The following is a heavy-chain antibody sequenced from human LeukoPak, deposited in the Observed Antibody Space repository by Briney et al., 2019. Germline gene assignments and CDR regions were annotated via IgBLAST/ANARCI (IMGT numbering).Heavy chain of an antibody. CDR1: GYTFTSYD. V-gene: IGHV1-8*01. J-gene: IGHJ4*02. CDR2: MNPNSGNT. D-gene: IGHD3-22*01. CDR3: ARIPAKKSGISSGYNSHLDY. Sequence: ASVKVSCKASGYTFTSYDINWVRQDIGQRLEWMGWMNPNSGNTGYAQKFQGRVTMTRTTSISKAYMELSRLRSEDTAVYYCARIPAKKSGISSGYNSHLDYWGQGTLVTVSS.